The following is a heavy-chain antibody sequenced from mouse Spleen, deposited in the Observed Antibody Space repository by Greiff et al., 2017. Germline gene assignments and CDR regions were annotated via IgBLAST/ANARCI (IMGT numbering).Heavy chain of an antibody. Sequence: VQLQQPGAELVKPGASVKLSCKASGYTFTSYWMHWVKQRPGQGLEWIGEINPSNGRTNYNEKFKSKATLTVDKSSSTAYMQLSSLTSEDSAVYYCARDFYYYGSREHWYFDVWGAGTTVTVSS. CDR3: ARDFYYYGSREHWYFDV. V-gene: IGHV1S81*02. J-gene: IGHJ1*01. CDR1: GYTFTSYW. CDR2: INPSNGRT. D-gene: IGHD1-1*01.